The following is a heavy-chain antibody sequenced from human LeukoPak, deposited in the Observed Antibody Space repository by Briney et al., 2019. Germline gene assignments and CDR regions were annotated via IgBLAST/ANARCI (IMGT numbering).Heavy chain of an antibody. CDR2: ISSSSSYI. CDR3: ARGASYGSDSLRVDY. D-gene: IGHD3-10*01. J-gene: IGHJ4*02. Sequence: PGGSLRLSCAASGFTLSSYSMNWVRQAPGKGLEWVSSISSSSSYIYYADSVKGRFTISRDNAKNSLYLQMNSLRAEDTAVYYCARGASYGSDSLRVDYWGQGTLVTVSS. CDR1: GFTLSSYS. V-gene: IGHV3-21*01.